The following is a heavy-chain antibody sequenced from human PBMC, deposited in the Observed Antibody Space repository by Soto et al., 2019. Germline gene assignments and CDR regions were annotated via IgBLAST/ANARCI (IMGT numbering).Heavy chain of an antibody. V-gene: IGHV3-48*03. D-gene: IGHD6-6*01. CDR2: ISSSGSTI. J-gene: IGHJ6*02. CDR3: ARDNGYSSSHYYYYGMDV. Sequence: KLSCAASGFTFSSYEMNWVRQAPGKGLEWVSYISSSGSTIYYADSVKGRFTISRDNAKNSLYLQMNSLRAEDTAVYYCARDNGYSSSHYYYYGMDVWGQGTTVTVSS. CDR1: GFTFSSYE.